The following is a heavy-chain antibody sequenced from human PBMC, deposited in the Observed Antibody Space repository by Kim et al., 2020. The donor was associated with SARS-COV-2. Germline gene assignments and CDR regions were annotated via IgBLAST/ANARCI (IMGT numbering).Heavy chain of an antibody. Sequence: SETLSLTCAVSGGSISSSNWWSWVRQPPGKGLEWIGEIYHSGSTNYNPSLKSRVTISVDKSKNQFSLKLSSVTAADTAVYYCATYLTDDYVWGSYRSARVYWGQGTLVTVSS. CDR2: IYHSGST. CDR1: GGSISSSNW. D-gene: IGHD3-16*02. J-gene: IGHJ4*02. V-gene: IGHV4-4*02. CDR3: ATYLTDDYVWGSYRSARVY.